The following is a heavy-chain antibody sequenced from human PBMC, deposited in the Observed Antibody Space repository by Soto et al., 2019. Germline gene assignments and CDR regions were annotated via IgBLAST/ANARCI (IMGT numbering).Heavy chain of an antibody. CDR2: ISSSSSYI. CDR1: GFTFGSYS. V-gene: IGHV3-21*01. J-gene: IGHJ6*02. CDR3: AREPHIAARPVYYYGMDV. D-gene: IGHD6-6*01. Sequence: VQLVESGGGLVEPGGSLRLSCAASGFTFGSYSMNWVRQAPGKGLEGVSSISSSSSYIYYADSVKGRFTISRDNAKHSLYLQMNSLRAEDTAVYYCAREPHIAARPVYYYGMDVWGQETTVTVSS.